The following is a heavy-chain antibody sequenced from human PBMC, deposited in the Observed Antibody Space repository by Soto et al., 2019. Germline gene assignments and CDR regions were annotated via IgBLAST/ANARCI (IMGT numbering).Heavy chain of an antibody. Sequence: ASVKVSCKASGYTFTGYGFSWVRQAPGQGLEWMGWISTYNENTKYPQKFQGRITMTTDTPTSTAYMELRSLTSDDTAVYYCAREGYCSSGSCALYSHDYFGMDVWGQGTTVTVSS. CDR2: ISTYNENT. D-gene: IGHD2-15*01. V-gene: IGHV1-18*01. CDR3: AREGYCSSGSCALYSHDYFGMDV. CDR1: GYTFTGYG. J-gene: IGHJ6*02.